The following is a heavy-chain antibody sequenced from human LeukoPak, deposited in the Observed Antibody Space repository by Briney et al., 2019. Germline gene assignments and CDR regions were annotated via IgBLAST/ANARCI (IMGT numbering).Heavy chain of an antibody. Sequence: GGSLRLSCAASGFTFRSYAMSWVRQAPGKGLEWVSAISGSGGSTYYADSVKGRFTISRDNSKNTLYLQMNSLRAEDTAVYYCAKPGSYGSASAWDYWGQGTLVTVSS. CDR1: GFTFRSYA. V-gene: IGHV3-23*01. CDR2: ISGSGGST. D-gene: IGHD5-18*01. CDR3: AKPGSYGSASAWDY. J-gene: IGHJ4*02.